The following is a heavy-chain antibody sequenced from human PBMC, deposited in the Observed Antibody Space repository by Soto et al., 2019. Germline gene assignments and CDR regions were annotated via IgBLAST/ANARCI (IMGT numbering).Heavy chain of an antibody. CDR3: AKEPQGRYSYGPFGDY. J-gene: IGHJ4*02. Sequence: QVQLVESGGGVVQPGRSLRLSCAASGFTFSSYGMHWVRQAPGKGLEWVAVISYDGSNKYYADSVKGRFTISRDNSKNTLYLQMNSLRAEDAAVYYCAKEPQGRYSYGPFGDYWGQGTLVTVSS. CDR1: GFTFSSYG. V-gene: IGHV3-30*18. CDR2: ISYDGSNK. D-gene: IGHD5-18*01.